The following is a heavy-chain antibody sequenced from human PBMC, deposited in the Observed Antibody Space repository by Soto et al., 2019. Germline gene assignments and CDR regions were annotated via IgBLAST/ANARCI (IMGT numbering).Heavy chain of an antibody. V-gene: IGHV1-24*01. CDR2: FDPEDGDT. J-gene: IGHJ4*02. CDR1: GYTLTELS. Sequence: GASVKVSCKVSGYTLTELSMHWVRQAPGKGLEWMGGFDPEDGDTIYAQKFQGRVTMTTDTSTSTAYMELRSLRSDDTAVYYCARASDLYYFDYWGQGTLVTVSS. CDR3: ARASDLYYFDY.